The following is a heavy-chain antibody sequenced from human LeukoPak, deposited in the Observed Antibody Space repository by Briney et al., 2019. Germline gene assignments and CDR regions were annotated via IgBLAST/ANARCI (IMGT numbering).Heavy chain of an antibody. J-gene: IGHJ3*01. CDR1: GFTFFHYA. V-gene: IGHV3-21*01. CDR3: TRDRNDYGDPDAFDF. D-gene: IGHD4-17*01. Sequence: GRSLRLSCTASGFTFFHYAMNWVRQAPGKGLEWVSSISSVSTYEHYADSVKGRFTISRDNARDSLFLHMSSLGVDDTAVYYCTRDRNDYGDPDAFDFWGQGTMVTVSS. CDR2: ISSVSTYE.